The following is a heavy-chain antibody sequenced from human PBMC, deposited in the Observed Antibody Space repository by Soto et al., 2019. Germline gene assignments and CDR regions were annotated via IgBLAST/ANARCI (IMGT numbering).Heavy chain of an antibody. CDR3: ARNYGDNDPRYYYGMDV. J-gene: IGHJ6*02. Sequence: QVQLVQSGAEVKKPGDTVNVSCEASGYRFITYGINWVRQAPGQGLEWMGWISAYNGNTKYAQNLQGRVTMATDTSTSTAYMELRSLRSDDTAVYYCARNYGDNDPRYYYGMDVWGQGTTVTVSS. CDR1: GYRFITYG. D-gene: IGHD4-17*01. V-gene: IGHV1-18*04. CDR2: ISAYNGNT.